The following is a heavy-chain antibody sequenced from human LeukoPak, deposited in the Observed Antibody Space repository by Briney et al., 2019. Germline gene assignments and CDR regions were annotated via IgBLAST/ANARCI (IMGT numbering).Heavy chain of an antibody. Sequence: PSETLSLTCTVSDGSISRSTYYWGWIRQPPGKGLEWIGSIYYAGSTYYNPSLKSRVTISVDTSKNQFSLKLSSATAVDTAVYYCARLSLSGTSNCHGTRCYHAFDIWGRGTLVTVSS. D-gene: IGHD2/OR15-2a*01. CDR2: IYYAGST. V-gene: IGHV4-39*01. CDR1: DGSISRSTYY. CDR3: ARLSLSGTSNCHGTRCYHAFDI. J-gene: IGHJ3*02.